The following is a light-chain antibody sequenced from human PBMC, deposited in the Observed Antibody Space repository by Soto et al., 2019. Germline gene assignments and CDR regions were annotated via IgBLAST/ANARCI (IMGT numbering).Light chain of an antibody. Sequence: DIVMTQSPGTLSVSPGERATLSCRASQSVGTNLAWYQQRPGQAPRLLVYGASTRASGIPPRFSGSGSGTDFTLTISSLEPEDFAVYYCQQRSNFGQGTRLEIK. CDR3: QQRSN. V-gene: IGKV3-15*01. J-gene: IGKJ5*01. CDR2: GAS. CDR1: QSVGTN.